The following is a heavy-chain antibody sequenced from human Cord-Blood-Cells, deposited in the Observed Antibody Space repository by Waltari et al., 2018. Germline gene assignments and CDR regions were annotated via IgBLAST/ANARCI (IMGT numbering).Heavy chain of an antibody. Sequence: VQLVQSGAEVKKPGASVTVSCKASGYTFTGSYMHWVRQAPGQGLEWMGWINPNSGGTNYAQKLQGRVTMTRDTSISTAYMELSRLRSDDTAVYYCARCNRAGGPFDYWGQGTLVTVSS. CDR3: ARCNRAGGPFDY. D-gene: IGHD3-16*01. J-gene: IGHJ4*02. CDR1: GYTFTGSY. CDR2: INPNSGGT. V-gene: IGHV1-2*02.